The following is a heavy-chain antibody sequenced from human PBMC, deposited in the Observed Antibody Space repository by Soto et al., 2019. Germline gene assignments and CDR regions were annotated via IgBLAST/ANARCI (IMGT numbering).Heavy chain of an antibody. Sequence: QVQLVQSGAEVKKPGSSVKVSCKASGGTFSSYTISWVRQAPGQGLEWMGRIIPILGIANYAQKFQGRVTITADKSTSTGYMELSSLRSEDTAVYYCARDMRGYDYIWGSYRTTFDYWGQGTLVTVSS. CDR3: ARDMRGYDYIWGSYRTTFDY. D-gene: IGHD3-16*02. CDR1: GGTFSSYT. V-gene: IGHV1-69*08. CDR2: IIPILGIA. J-gene: IGHJ4*02.